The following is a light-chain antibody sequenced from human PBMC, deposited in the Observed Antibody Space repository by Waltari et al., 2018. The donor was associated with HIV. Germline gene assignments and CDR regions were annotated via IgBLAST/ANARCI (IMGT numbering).Light chain of an antibody. CDR3: LLYYGGAWV. Sequence: QTVVTQEPSLTVSPGGTVTLTCASSTGAVTGGYFPNWFQQKPGQAPRALIYSTNNINARTPARFSGSLIWGKAALILSGVQPEDDADYYCLLYYGGAWVFGGGTKLTVL. J-gene: IGLJ3*02. V-gene: IGLV7-43*01. CDR2: STN. CDR1: TGAVTGGYF.